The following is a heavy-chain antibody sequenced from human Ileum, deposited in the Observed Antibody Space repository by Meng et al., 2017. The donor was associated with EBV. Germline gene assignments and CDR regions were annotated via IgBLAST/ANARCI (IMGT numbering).Heavy chain of an antibody. CDR3: ARENYGSDY. J-gene: IGHJ4*02. V-gene: IGHV3-11*01. CDR1: GFILGDYY. Sequence: QVQLVESGGGLGKPGGSLRLSCVASGFILGDYYMGWTRQAPGKGLEWISYIDSGSTTINYADSVKGRFTISRDNAMNTLYLEMNYLRADDTAVYYCARENYGSDYWGQGTLVTVSS. CDR2: IDSGSTTI. D-gene: IGHD4-17*01.